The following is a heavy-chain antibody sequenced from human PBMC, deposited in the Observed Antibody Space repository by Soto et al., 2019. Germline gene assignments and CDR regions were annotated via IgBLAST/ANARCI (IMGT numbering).Heavy chain of an antibody. D-gene: IGHD1-26*01. V-gene: IGHV3-23*01. CDR1: GFTFSSYA. Sequence: GGSLRLSCAASGFTFSSYAMSWVRQAPGKGLEWVSAISGSGGSTYYADSVKGRFTISRDNSKNTLYLQMNSLRAEDTAVYYCAKVFRGIVGARGEYYFDYWGQGTLVTVSS. J-gene: IGHJ4*02. CDR2: ISGSGGST. CDR3: AKVFRGIVGARGEYYFDY.